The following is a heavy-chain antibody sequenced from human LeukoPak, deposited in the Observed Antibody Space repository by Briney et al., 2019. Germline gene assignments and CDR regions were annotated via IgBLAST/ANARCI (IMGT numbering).Heavy chain of an antibody. V-gene: IGHV4-59*08. CDR1: GGSIGGYY. J-gene: IGHJ4*02. Sequence: PSETLSLTCTVSGGSIGGYYWSWIWQPPGKGLEWIGYISYSVSTNHNPSLKSRVSISVDTSKNQFSLNLNSVTAADTAVFYCARHGSGWSFDYWGQGTLVTVSS. CDR3: ARHGSGWSFDY. CDR2: ISYSVST. D-gene: IGHD6-19*01.